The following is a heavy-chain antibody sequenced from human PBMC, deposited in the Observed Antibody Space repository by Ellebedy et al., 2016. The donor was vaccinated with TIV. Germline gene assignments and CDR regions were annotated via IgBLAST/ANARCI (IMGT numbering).Heavy chain of an antibody. CDR3: ARDRLRPHYGIDV. D-gene: IGHD3-10*01. V-gene: IGHV1-18*01. CDR2: ISTFNGNT. CDR1: GYKFSSYG. Sequence: ASVKVSCXPSGYKFSSYGISWVRQAPGQGLEWVGWISTFNGNTNYAQKFQGRVTVTADTSTSTAYMELRSLRSDDTAVYYCARDRLRPHYGIDVWGQGTTVTVSS. J-gene: IGHJ6*02.